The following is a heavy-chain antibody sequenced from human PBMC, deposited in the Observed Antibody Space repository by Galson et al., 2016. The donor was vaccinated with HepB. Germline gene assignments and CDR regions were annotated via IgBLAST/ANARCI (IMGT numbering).Heavy chain of an antibody. CDR1: GFTFSSYE. D-gene: IGHD4-23*01. J-gene: IGHJ1*01. CDR2: VSSSGSTT. V-gene: IGHV3-48*03. CDR3: AKVGTTVLTPGKYRLEYFQL. Sequence: SLRLSCAASGFTFSSYEMNWVRQAPGKGLEWVSYVSSSGSTTYYADSVKGRFTISRDNSKNTLYLQMNSLRAEDTAIYYCAKVGTTVLTPGKYRLEYFQLWGQGTLVTVSS.